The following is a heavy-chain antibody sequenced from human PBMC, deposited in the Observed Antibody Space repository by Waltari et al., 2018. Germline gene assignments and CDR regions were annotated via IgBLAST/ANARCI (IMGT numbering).Heavy chain of an antibody. V-gene: IGHV3-7*01. D-gene: IGHD3-9*01. CDR1: GLTCCSLC. CDR2: KKQDGGEK. CDR3: ARGLRYDGIWTGRGGGFDC. J-gene: IGHJ4*02. Sequence: EVQLVESGGGLVQRGGSLRLPCVAFGLTCCSLCMILVRPAPGKVREWVANKKQDGGEKNDVDAVKVRFTISRDNAKNSLILQMNSLRAEDTAVYYCARGLRYDGIWTGRGGGFDCWGQGTLVTVSS.